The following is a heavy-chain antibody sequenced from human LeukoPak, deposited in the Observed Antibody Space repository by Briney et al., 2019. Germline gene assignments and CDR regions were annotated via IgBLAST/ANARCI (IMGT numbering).Heavy chain of an antibody. J-gene: IGHJ4*02. D-gene: IGHD4-4*01. V-gene: IGHV3-23*01. CDR3: AKDQATTLTTPDS. CDR1: GFTFSSYA. Sequence: PGGSLRLSCAASGFTFSSYAMSWVRQAPGKGLEWVSAISGSGGSTYYADSVKGRFTISRDNSRNTLYLQMNSLRAEDTAIYYCAKDQATTLTTPDSWGQGTLVTVSS. CDR2: ISGSGGST.